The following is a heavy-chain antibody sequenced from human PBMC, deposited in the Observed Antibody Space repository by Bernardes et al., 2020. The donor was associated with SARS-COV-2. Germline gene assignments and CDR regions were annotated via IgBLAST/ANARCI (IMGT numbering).Heavy chain of an antibody. CDR2: VSGRGGST. D-gene: IGHD3-10*01. CDR1: GFTFSSYA. J-gene: IGHJ4*02. V-gene: IGHV3-23*01. Sequence: GGSLRLSCAASGFTFSSYAMSWVRQAPGKGLEWVSGVSGRGGSTDYADSVKGRFTISRDNSKNTLLLQMNSLRADDTAVYYCAKDRTAYYASGSYYFECWGKGTLVTVSS. CDR3: AKDRTAYYASGSYYFEC.